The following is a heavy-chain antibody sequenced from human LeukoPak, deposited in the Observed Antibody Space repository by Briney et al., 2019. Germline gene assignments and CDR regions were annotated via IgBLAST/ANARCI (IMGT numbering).Heavy chain of an antibody. CDR3: ANLYPTGRAAAGRGGDY. Sequence: GGSLRLSCAASGFTFSSYGMHWVRQAPGKGLEWVAVISYDGSNKYYADSVKGRFTISRDNSKNTLYLQMNSLRAEDTAVYYCANLYPTGRAAAGRGGDYWGQGTLVTVSS. CDR1: GFTFSSYG. V-gene: IGHV3-30*18. CDR2: ISYDGSNK. D-gene: IGHD6-13*01. J-gene: IGHJ4*02.